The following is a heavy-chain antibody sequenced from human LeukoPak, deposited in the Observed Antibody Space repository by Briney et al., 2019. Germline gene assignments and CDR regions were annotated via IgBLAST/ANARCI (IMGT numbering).Heavy chain of an antibody. Sequence: SETLSLTCTVAGETMRNYYWNWIRQPPGKGLEWIGYIYYSGSTNYNPSLKSRVTISVDTSKNQFSLKLSSVTAADTAVYYCARRGSGISSSLVVVPAAISPGAFDIWGQGTMVTVSS. J-gene: IGHJ3*02. CDR1: GETMRNYY. CDR2: IYYSGST. D-gene: IGHD2-2*02. V-gene: IGHV4-59*01. CDR3: ARRGSGISSSLVVVPAAISPGAFDI.